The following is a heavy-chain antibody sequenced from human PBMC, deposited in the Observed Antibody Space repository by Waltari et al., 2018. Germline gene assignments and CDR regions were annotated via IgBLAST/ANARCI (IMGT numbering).Heavy chain of an antibody. D-gene: IGHD6-19*01. CDR1: GFIFDDYA. J-gene: IGHJ4*02. Sequence: VQLVESGGGLVQPGRSLRLSCVAFGFIFDDYAMHWVRRAPGKGLEWVSGISWNGDDIGYADSVRGRFTTSRDNAKNALYLQMNSLRADDTAFYYCAKDKTSSGWKYFGDWGPGTLVTVSS. CDR3: AKDKTSSGWKYFGD. V-gene: IGHV3-9*01. CDR2: ISWNGDDI.